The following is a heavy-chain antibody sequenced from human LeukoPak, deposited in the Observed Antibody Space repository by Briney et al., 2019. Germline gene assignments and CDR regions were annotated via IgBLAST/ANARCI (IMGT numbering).Heavy chain of an antibody. D-gene: IGHD3-10*01. CDR2: IYYSGST. J-gene: IGHJ3*02. Sequence: PSETLSLTCTVSGNSISSYYWSWIRQPPGKGLEWIGYIYYSGSTNYNPSLKSRVTISVDTSKNQFSLKLSSVTAADTAVYYCARVGLWFGPAAFDIWGQGTMVTVSS. CDR1: GNSISSYY. V-gene: IGHV4-59*01. CDR3: ARVGLWFGPAAFDI.